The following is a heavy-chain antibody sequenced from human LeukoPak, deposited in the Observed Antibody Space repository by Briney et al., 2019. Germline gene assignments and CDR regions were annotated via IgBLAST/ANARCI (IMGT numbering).Heavy chain of an antibody. J-gene: IGHJ4*02. CDR3: ATWGLVGATGFDY. Sequence: GASVKVSCKASGYTFTSYDINWVRQATGQGLEWMGWMNPNSGNTGYARKFQGRVTITRNTSISTAYMELSSLRSEDTAVYYCATWGLVGATGFDYWGQGTLVTVSS. V-gene: IGHV1-8*03. CDR2: MNPNSGNT. D-gene: IGHD1-26*01. CDR1: GYTFTSYD.